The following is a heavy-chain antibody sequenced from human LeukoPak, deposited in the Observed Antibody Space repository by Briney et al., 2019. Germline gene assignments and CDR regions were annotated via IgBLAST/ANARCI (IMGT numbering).Heavy chain of an antibody. V-gene: IGHV3-21*01. Sequence: GGSLRLSCAASGFTFSSYSMNWVRQAPGKGLEWVSSISSSSSYIYNADSVKGRFTISRDNAKNSLYLQMNSLRAEDTAVYYCASFIVVVPAAIGYYYYGMDVWGKGTTVTVSS. CDR2: ISSSSSYI. J-gene: IGHJ6*04. D-gene: IGHD2-2*02. CDR1: GFTFSSYS. CDR3: ASFIVVVPAAIGYYYYGMDV.